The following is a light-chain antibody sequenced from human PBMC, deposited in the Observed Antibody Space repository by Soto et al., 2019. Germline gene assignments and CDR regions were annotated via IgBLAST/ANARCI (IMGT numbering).Light chain of an antibody. V-gene: IGLV2-14*01. CDR3: SSSTSSSTVI. CDR2: DVR. CDR1: SSDVGGYNY. J-gene: IGLJ2*01. Sequence: QSALTQPASVSGSPGQSITISCTGTSSDVGGYNYVSWYQQHPGKPPKFIIYDVRNRPSGVSNRFSGSRSGNTASLTISGHQAEDDADYYCSSSTSSSTVIFGGGTKLTVL.